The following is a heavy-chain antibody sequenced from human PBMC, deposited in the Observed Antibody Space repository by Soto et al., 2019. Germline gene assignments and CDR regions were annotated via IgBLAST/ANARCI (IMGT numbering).Heavy chain of an antibody. CDR2: IKQDGSEK. V-gene: IGHV3-7*01. CDR1: GFTFSSYW. J-gene: IGHJ5*02. D-gene: IGHD2-2*01. CDR3: ARDSGCSSTSCADWFDP. Sequence: SLRLSCAASGFTFSSYWMSWVRQAPGKGLEWVANIKQDGSEKYYVDSVKGRFTISRDNAKNSLYLQMNSLRAEDTAVYYCARDSGCSSTSCADWFDPWGQGTLVTVSS.